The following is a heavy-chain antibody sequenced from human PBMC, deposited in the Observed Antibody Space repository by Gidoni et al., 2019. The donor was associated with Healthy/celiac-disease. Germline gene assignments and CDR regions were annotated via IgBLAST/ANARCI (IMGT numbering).Heavy chain of an antibody. D-gene: IGHD2-15*01. Sequence: EVQLVQSGAEVKKPGASLKISCKGSGFSFNSYWLGWVRQMPGKGLEWMGIIYPGDSDTRYIPSFQGQVTISADKSISTAYLQWSSLKASDTAMYYCARHTGKIGYCSGGSCYEANPIFDPWGQGTLVTVSS. CDR1: GFSFNSYW. CDR3: ARHTGKIGYCSGGSCYEANPIFDP. V-gene: IGHV5-51*01. J-gene: IGHJ5*02. CDR2: IYPGDSDT.